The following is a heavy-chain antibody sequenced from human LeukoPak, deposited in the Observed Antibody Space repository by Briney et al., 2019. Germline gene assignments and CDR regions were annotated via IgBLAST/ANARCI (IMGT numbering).Heavy chain of an antibody. CDR3: ARSDWFDP. Sequence: GGSLRLSCAASGFTLSGYWMHWVRQAPGKGLVWVSRSKRDGSSATCADSVKGRFTISGDNAKNTLYLQMNSLRVEDTAVYYCARSDWFDPWGQGTLVTVSS. CDR1: GFTLSGYW. V-gene: IGHV3-74*01. CDR2: SKRDGSSA. J-gene: IGHJ5*02.